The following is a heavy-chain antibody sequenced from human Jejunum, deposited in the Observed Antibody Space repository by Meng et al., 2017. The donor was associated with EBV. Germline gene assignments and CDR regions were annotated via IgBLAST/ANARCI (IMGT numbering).Heavy chain of an antibody. Sequence: QGQLQESGPGLVKFSETLSLTCTVSGGSISNNLYYWGWIRQPPGKGLEWIGTIYYSGNTYYSPSLKSRVTISVDTSKNQFSLQLNSVTAADTAVYYCARYSSSSGWLDPWGQGTLVTVSS. CDR2: IYYSGNT. CDR3: ARYSSSSGWLDP. CDR1: GGSISNNLYY. V-gene: IGHV4-39*07. J-gene: IGHJ5*02. D-gene: IGHD6-19*01.